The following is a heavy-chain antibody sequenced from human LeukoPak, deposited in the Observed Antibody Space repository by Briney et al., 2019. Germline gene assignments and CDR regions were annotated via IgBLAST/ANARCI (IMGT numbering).Heavy chain of an antibody. V-gene: IGHV3-30*02. CDR1: GFTFSSYD. CDR2: VRYDGSNK. D-gene: IGHD6-19*01. J-gene: IGHJ4*02. Sequence: PGGCLRLSCAASGFTFSSYDMHWVRQAPGKGLEWVAFVRYDGSNKYYADSVKGRFTISRDNSKNTLYLQMNSLRAEDTAVYYCAKDGAQREQWLVQYLDYWGQGTLVTVSS. CDR3: AKDGAQREQWLVQYLDY.